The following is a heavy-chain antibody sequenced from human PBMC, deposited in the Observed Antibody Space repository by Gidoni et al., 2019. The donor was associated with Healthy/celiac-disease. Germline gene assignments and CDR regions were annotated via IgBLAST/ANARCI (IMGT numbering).Heavy chain of an antibody. CDR1: GGTFSSYA. V-gene: IGHV1-69*01. CDR3: ARDGGTGTTPFDY. CDR2: ILPIFGPA. J-gene: IGHJ4*02. Sequence: QVQLVQSGAEVKKPGSSVKVSCKASGGTFSSYALSWVRQAPGQGLAWMGGILPIFGPANYAQKFHCRVTITADESTSTAYMELSSLRSEDTAVYYCARDGGTGTTPFDYWGQGTLVTVSS. D-gene: IGHD1-7*01.